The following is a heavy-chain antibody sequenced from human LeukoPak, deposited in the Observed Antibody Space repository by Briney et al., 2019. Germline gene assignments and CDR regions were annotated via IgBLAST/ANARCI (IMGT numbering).Heavy chain of an antibody. CDR1: GGSISSYY. Sequence: PSETLSVTCTVSGGSISSYYWSWVRQPPEKGLEWIGYIYYSGSTNYNPSLKSRVTISVDTSKNQFSLQLTSVTAADTAVYFCTRGGSNFDYWGQGTLVTVSS. V-gene: IGHV4-59*01. CDR3: TRGGSNFDY. J-gene: IGHJ4*02. D-gene: IGHD3-10*01. CDR2: IYYSGST.